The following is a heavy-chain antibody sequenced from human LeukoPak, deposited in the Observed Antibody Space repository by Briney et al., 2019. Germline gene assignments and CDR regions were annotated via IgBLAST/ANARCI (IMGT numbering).Heavy chain of an antibody. Sequence: GGSLRLSCAASGFTFSSYAMSWVRQAPGKGLEWVSGISGSGISAYYADSVKGRFTISRDSSKNTLFLHMNTLRAEDTAIYYCAKDRTVGASYWYFDLWGRGTLVTVSS. CDR3: AKDRTVGASYWYFDL. V-gene: IGHV3-23*01. CDR2: ISGSGISA. CDR1: GFTFSSYA. J-gene: IGHJ2*01. D-gene: IGHD1-26*01.